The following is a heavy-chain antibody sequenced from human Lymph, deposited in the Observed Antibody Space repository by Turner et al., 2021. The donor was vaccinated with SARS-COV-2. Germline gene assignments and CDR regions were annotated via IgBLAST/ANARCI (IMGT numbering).Heavy chain of an antibody. D-gene: IGHD3-10*01. CDR1: GGSISSSSHY. CDR3: ARLVRRAEYYFDY. CDR2: IYYSGSN. Sequence: QLQLQESGPGLVKPSETLSLTCTVSGGSISSSSHYWGWIRQPPGRWLEWIGHIYYSGSNYYNPSLKSRVTISVDTSKNQFSLKLSSVTAADTAVYYCARLVRRAEYYFDYWGQGTLVTVSS. J-gene: IGHJ4*02. V-gene: IGHV4-39*01.